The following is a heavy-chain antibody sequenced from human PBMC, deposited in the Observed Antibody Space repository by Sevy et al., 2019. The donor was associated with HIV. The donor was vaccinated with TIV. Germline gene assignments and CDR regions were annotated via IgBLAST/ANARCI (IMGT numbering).Heavy chain of an antibody. CDR1: GFTFSSYW. CDR2: IKQDGSEK. V-gene: IGHV3-7*01. CDR3: ARGSGTLEPPGWFDP. D-gene: IGHD1-1*01. Sequence: GGSLRLSCAASGFTFSSYWMSWVRQAPGKGLEWVANIKQDGSEKYYVDSVKGRFTISRDNAKNSLYLQMNSLRAEDTAVYYCARGSGTLEPPGWFDPWGQGTLVTVSS. J-gene: IGHJ5*02.